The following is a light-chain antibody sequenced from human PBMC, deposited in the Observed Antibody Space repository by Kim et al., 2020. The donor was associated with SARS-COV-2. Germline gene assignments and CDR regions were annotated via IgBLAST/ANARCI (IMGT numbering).Light chain of an antibody. V-gene: IGLV1-47*01. CDR1: SSNIGSNY. CDR3: AAWDDSLSVV. Sequence: QRVTISCSGSSSNIGSNYVYWYQQLPGTAPKLLIYRNNQRPSGVPDRFSGSKSGTSASLAISGLRSEDEADYYCAAWDDSLSVVFGGGTQLTVL. CDR2: RNN. J-gene: IGLJ2*01.